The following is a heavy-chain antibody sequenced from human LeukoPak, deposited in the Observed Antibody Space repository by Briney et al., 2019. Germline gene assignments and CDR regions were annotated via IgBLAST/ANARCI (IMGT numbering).Heavy chain of an antibody. D-gene: IGHD2-2*01. Sequence: GESLKISCKGSGYSFTSNWIAWVRQMPGRGLEWMGIIYPGDSDTRYSPSFQGQVTISADKSISTAYLQWSSLKASDTAMYYCAKVAAADNYYYYYMDVWGKGTTVTISS. CDR2: IYPGDSDT. V-gene: IGHV5-51*01. J-gene: IGHJ6*03. CDR3: AKVAAADNYYYYYMDV. CDR1: GYSFTSNW.